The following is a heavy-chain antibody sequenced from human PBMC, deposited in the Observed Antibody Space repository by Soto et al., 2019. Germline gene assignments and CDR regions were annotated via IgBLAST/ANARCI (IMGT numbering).Heavy chain of an antibody. CDR2: INHSGST. Sequence: SETLSLTCPVYGGSFSDYYWSWIRQPPGKGLEWIGEINHSGSTNYNPSLKSRVTISVHTSKDQFSLKLSSVTAADTAVYYCARARKGSGSDYYYHYGMDVWGKGTTVTVSS. J-gene: IGHJ6*04. D-gene: IGHD3-3*01. CDR3: ARARKGSGSDYYYHYGMDV. CDR1: GGSFSDYY. V-gene: IGHV4-34*01.